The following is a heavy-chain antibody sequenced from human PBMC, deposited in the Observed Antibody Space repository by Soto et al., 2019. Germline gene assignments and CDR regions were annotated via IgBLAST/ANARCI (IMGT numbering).Heavy chain of an antibody. V-gene: IGHV1-69*13. CDR2: IIPIFGTA. D-gene: IGHD6-19*01. CDR1: GGTFSSYA. J-gene: IGHJ6*02. Sequence: SVKVSCKASGGTFSSYAISWVRQAPGQGLEWMGGIIPIFGTANYAQKFQGRVTITADESISTAYLQWSSLKASDTAMYYCARQAGIAVAGVRLDYYYYGMHVWGQGTTVTVSS. CDR3: ARQAGIAVAGVRLDYYYYGMHV.